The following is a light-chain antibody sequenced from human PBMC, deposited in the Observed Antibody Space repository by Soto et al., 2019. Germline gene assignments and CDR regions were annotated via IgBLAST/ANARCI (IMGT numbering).Light chain of an antibody. CDR2: LTS. Sequence: EIVLTQSPATLSAFPGDRVTLSCRASQALNTRLAWYQHKPGQAPRLLIYLTSNRATGIPARFSGSGSATDFTLTISSLEPEDFAVYYCQQRSSWITFGQGTRLEIK. V-gene: IGKV3D-11*01. CDR1: QALNTR. J-gene: IGKJ5*01. CDR3: QQRSSWIT.